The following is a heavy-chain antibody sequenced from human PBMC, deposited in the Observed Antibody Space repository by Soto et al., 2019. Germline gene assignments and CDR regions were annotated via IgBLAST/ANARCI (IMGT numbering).Heavy chain of an antibody. D-gene: IGHD3-22*01. J-gene: IGHJ4*02. CDR3: AKWDYYDNSGYYPFYY. CDR1: GFTFSSYA. V-gene: IGHV3-23*01. CDR2: ISGSGGST. Sequence: GGSLRLSCAASGFTFSSYAMSWVRQAPGKGLEWVSGISGSGGSTYYADSVKGRFTISRDNSKNTLYLQMNSLRAEDTAVYYCAKWDYYDNSGYYPFYYWGQGTLVTVSS.